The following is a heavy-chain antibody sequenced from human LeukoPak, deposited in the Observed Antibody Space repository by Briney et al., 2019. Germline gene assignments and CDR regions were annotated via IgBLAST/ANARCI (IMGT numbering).Heavy chain of an antibody. V-gene: IGHV3-33*01. J-gene: IGHJ4*02. CDR3: ARDLYSSSWSHRVGY. Sequence: GGSLRLSCAASGLTFSSYGMHWVRQAPGKGLEWVAVIWFDGSIKYYADSVKGRFTISRDNSINTLYLQMNSLRAEDTAVYYCARDLYSSSWSHRVGYWGQGTLVTVSS. CDR1: GLTFSSYG. D-gene: IGHD6-13*01. CDR2: IWFDGSIK.